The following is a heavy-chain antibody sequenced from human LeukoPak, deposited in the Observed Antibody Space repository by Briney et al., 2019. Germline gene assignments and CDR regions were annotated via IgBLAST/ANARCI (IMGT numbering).Heavy chain of an antibody. D-gene: IGHD1-26*01. CDR1: GFTVTSAY. CDR3: AKEGVSVGAQRGYYMDV. J-gene: IGHJ6*03. CDR2: IYPGVGT. Sequence: AGGSLRLPCAASGFTVTSAYMNWVRQAPGKGLEWISVIYPGVGTYYADSVKGRFTISRDNSKNTLYLQLNSLRAEDTAVYYCAKEGVSVGAQRGYYMDVWGNGTTVTVS. V-gene: IGHV3-53*01.